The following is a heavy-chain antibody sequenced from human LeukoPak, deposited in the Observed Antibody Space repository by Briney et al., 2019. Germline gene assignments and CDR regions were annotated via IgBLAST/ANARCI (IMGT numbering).Heavy chain of an antibody. CDR2: IYPGGSDT. Sequence: GESLKISCKGSGYSFTSYWIGWVRQMPGKGLEWMGIIYPGGSDTRYSPSFQGQVTISADKSISTAYLQWSSLKASDTAMYYYARLSLPGYSSSWYGDYYGMDVWGQGTTVTVSS. CDR3: ARLSLPGYSSSWYGDYYGMDV. J-gene: IGHJ6*02. V-gene: IGHV5-51*01. D-gene: IGHD6-13*01. CDR1: GYSFTSYW.